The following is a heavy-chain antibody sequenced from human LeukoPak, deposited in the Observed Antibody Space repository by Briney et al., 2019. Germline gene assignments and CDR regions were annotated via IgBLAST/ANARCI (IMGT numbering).Heavy chain of an antibody. CDR3: ARELLWFGELLYFDY. D-gene: IGHD3-10*01. J-gene: IGHJ4*02. CDR1: GGSISSGSYY. V-gene: IGHV4-61*02. CDR2: IYTSGST. Sequence: SQALSLTCTVYGGSISSGSYYWSWIRQPAGKGLEWIGRIYTSGSTNYNPSLKSRVTISVDTSKNQFSLKLSSVTAADTAVYYCARELLWFGELLYFDYWGQGTLVTVSS.